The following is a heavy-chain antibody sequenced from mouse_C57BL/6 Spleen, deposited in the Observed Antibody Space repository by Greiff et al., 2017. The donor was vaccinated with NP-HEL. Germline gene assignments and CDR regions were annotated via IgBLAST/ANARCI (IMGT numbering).Heavy chain of an antibody. CDR2: ISSGGSYT. D-gene: IGHD2-12*01. CDR1: GFTFSSYG. CDR3: ARQGAYYSPTDY. J-gene: IGHJ2*01. V-gene: IGHV5-6*02. Sequence: EVKLVESGGDLVKPGGSLKLSCAASGFTFSSYGMSWVRQTPDKRLEWVATISSGGSYTYYPDSVKGRFTISRDNAKNTLYLQMSSLKSEDTAMYYCARQGAYYSPTDYWGQGTTLTVSS.